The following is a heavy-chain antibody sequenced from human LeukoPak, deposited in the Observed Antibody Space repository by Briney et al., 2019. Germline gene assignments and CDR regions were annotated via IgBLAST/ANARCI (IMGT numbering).Heavy chain of an antibody. J-gene: IGHJ4*02. CDR1: GGTFSSYA. Sequence: SVKVSCKASGGTFSSYAISWVRQAPGQGLEWMGGIIPIFGTAKYAQKFQGRVTITADESTSTAYMELSSLRSEDTAVYYCARSRDGYNYRAWAYYFDYWGQGTLVTVSS. CDR2: IIPIFGTA. D-gene: IGHD5-24*01. V-gene: IGHV1-69*13. CDR3: ARSRDGYNYRAWAYYFDY.